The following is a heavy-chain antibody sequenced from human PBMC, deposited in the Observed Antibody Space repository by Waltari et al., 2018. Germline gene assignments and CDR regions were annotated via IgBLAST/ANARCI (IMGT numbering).Heavy chain of an antibody. Sequence: QVQLQESCPGLVKPSQTLSLTCTVSGGSISSGDYYWSWFRQPPGKGLEWIGYIYYSGSTYYNPSLKSQVTISVDTSKNQFSLKLSSVTAADTAVYYCARHYYDFWRGKWFDPWGQGTLVTVSS. CDR2: IYYSGST. CDR1: GGSISSGDYY. J-gene: IGHJ5*02. CDR3: ARHYYDFWRGKWFDP. V-gene: IGHV4-30-4*08. D-gene: IGHD3-3*01.